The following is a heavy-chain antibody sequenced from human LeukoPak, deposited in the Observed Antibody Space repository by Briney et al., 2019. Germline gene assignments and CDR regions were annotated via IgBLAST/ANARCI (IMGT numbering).Heavy chain of an antibody. J-gene: IGHJ4*02. CDR3: AKDPDVLLWFGGPGDY. CDR2: MSYSGTT. Sequence: SETLSLTCTVSGGSISSYSWSWVRQPPGKGLEWIAYMSYSGTTNYNPSLKSRVTISVDTSKKQFSLKLSSVTAADTAVYYCAKDPDVLLWFGGPGDYWGQGTLVTVSS. V-gene: IGHV4-59*12. CDR1: GGSISSYS. D-gene: IGHD3-10*01.